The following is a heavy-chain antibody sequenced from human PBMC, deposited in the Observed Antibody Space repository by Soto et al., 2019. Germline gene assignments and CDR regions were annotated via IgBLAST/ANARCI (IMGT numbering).Heavy chain of an antibody. Sequence: SVKVSCKASGFTFTSSAVQWVRQARGQRLEWIGWIVVGSGNTNYAQKFQERVTITRDMSTSTAYMELSSLRSEDTAVYYCAAVMTTVTKAAGVGYYYYGMDVWGQGTTVTVSS. CDR1: GFTFTSSA. J-gene: IGHJ6*02. CDR3: AAVMTTVTKAAGVGYYYYGMDV. CDR2: IVVGSGNT. V-gene: IGHV1-58*01. D-gene: IGHD4-4*01.